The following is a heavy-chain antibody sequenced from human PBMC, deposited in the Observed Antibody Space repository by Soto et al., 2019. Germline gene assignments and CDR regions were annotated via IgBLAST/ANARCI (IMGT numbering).Heavy chain of an antibody. Sequence: ASVKVSCKASGYTFTGYYMHWVRQAPGQGLEWMGWISAYNGNTNYAQKLQGRVTMTTDTSTSTAYMELRSLRSDDTAVYYCARYLFEQLGQDYWGQGTLVTVSS. CDR3: ARYLFEQLGQDY. V-gene: IGHV1-18*04. CDR1: GYTFTGYY. CDR2: ISAYNGNT. D-gene: IGHD6-13*01. J-gene: IGHJ4*02.